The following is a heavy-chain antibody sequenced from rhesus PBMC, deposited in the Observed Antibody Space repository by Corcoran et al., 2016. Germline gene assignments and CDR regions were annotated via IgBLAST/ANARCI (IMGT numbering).Heavy chain of an antibody. CDR1: GGSISSNY. Sequence: QVQLQESGPGLVKPSETLSLTCAVSGGSISSNYWSWIRQPPGKGLEWIGYIYGSSGITYYNPSLKSRVTLSTDTSKNPFSLKLSSVTAADTAVYYCARGQGYSGYSFGDFDYWGQGVLVTVSS. D-gene: IGHD5-30*01. V-gene: IGHV4-160*01. J-gene: IGHJ4*01. CDR2: IYGSSGIT. CDR3: ARGQGYSGYSFGDFDY.